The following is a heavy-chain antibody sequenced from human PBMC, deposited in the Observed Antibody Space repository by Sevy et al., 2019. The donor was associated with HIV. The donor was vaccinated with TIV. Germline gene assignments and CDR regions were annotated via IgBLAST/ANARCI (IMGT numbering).Heavy chain of an antibody. CDR2: AHYSGSP. J-gene: IGHJ5*02. Sequence: SETLSLTCSVSGGSVNNHYWTWIRQFPGKGLEWRGYAHYSGSPVYNPSLKGRLTISLDMSKNRFSLQLDSVTAADTAIYYCVTFGTNFDPRFDPWGQGTLVTVSS. V-gene: IGHV4-59*02. CDR1: GGSVNNHY. D-gene: IGHD2-8*01. CDR3: VTFGTNFDPRFDP.